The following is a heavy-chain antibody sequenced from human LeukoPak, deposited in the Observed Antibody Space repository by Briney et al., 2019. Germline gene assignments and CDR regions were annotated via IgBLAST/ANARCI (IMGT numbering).Heavy chain of an antibody. D-gene: IGHD3-3*01. V-gene: IGHV4-59*08. J-gene: IGHJ2*01. CDR1: GGSISTYY. CDR3: ARTYYDFWSGSRYWYFQL. CDR2: IYYSDRTNYNPRT. Sequence: SETLSLTCTVSGGSISTYYWTWIRQPPGKGLEWIGYIYYSDRTNYNPRTNYNPSLKSRVTISVDTSKNQFSLKLSSVTAADTAVYYCARTYYDFWSGSRYWYFQLWGRGTLVTVSS.